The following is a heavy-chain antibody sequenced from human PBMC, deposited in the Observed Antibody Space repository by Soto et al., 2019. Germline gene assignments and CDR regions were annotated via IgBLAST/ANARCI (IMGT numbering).Heavy chain of an antibody. V-gene: IGHV4-34*01. CDR1: GGSFSGYY. Sequence: SETLSLTCAVYGGSFSGYYWSWIRQPPGKGLEWIGEINHSGSTNYNPSLKSRVTISVDTSKNQFSLKLSSVTAADTAVYYCAGSLWFGELPDDYYYYGMDVWGQGTTVTVSS. CDR3: AGSLWFGELPDDYYYYGMDV. D-gene: IGHD3-10*01. CDR2: INHSGST. J-gene: IGHJ6*02.